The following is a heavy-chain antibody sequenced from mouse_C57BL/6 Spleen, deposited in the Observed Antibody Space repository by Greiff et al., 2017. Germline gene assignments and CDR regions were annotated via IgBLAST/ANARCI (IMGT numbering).Heavy chain of an antibody. D-gene: IGHD2-5*01. CDR3: AREDYSNFLDY. J-gene: IGHJ2*01. V-gene: IGHV1-54*01. Sequence: VKLMESGAELVRPGTSVKVSCKASGYAFTNYLIEWVKQRPGQGLELIGVINPGSGGTNYNEKFKGKATLTADKSSSTAYMQLSSLTSEDSAVYFCAREDYSNFLDYWGQGTTLTVSS. CDR1: GYAFTNYL. CDR2: INPGSGGT.